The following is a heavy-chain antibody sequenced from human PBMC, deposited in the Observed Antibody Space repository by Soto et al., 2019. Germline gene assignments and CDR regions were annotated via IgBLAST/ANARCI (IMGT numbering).Heavy chain of an antibody. CDR1: GGTFSSSA. CDR3: ARAGLPLPHSPGGWNFDL. D-gene: IGHD2-15*01. Sequence: QVQLVQSGAEVKTPGSSMKVSCKASGGTFSSSAISWVRQAPGQGLELMGGIIPMFDTTKYAQKFQGRIMIIADESTTTAFIEIRSLRSEDTCVYYCARAGLPLPHSPGGWNFDLWCRGTLVTVSS. CDR2: IIPMFDTT. J-gene: IGHJ2*01. V-gene: IGHV1-69*01.